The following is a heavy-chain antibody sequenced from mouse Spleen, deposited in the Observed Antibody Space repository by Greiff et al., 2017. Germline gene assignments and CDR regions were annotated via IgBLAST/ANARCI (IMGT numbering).Heavy chain of an antibody. Sequence: VQLQQPGAELVKPGASVKMSCKASGYTFTSYWITWVKQRPGQGLEWIGDIYPGSGSTNYNEKFKSKATLTVDTSSSTAYMQLSSLTSEDSAVYYCARLYYGSSYGAMDYWGQGTSVTVSS. CDR3: ARLYYGSSYGAMDY. J-gene: IGHJ4*01. D-gene: IGHD1-1*01. CDR2: IYPGSGST. CDR1: GYTFTSYW. V-gene: IGHV1-55*01.